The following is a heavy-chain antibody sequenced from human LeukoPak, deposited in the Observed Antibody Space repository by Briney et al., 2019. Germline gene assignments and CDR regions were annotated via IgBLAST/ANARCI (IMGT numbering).Heavy chain of an antibody. CDR2: IIPVLGTT. J-gene: IGHJ6*03. Sequence: GASVTVSCKAAGGSFITHAIIWVRQAPGQGLEWMEGIIPVLGTTNSAQRFQDRLSLTADESTGTASMELTSLRPEDSAVYYCGASTVTVTYYYMAVWGKGTTITVSS. CDR3: GASTVTVTYYYMAV. D-gene: IGHD2-21*02. CDR1: GGSFITHA. V-gene: IGHV1-69*01.